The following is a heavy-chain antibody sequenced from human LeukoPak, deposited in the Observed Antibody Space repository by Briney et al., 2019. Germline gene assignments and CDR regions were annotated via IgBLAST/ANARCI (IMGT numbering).Heavy chain of an antibody. V-gene: IGHV3-30*18. Sequence: PGGSLRLSCAASGFTFSSYGMHWVRQAPGKGLEWVAVISYDGSNKYYADSVKGRFTISRDNSKNTLYLQMNSLRAEDTAVYYCAKDQWELPHDYWGQGTLVTVSS. CDR3: AKDQWELPHDY. CDR2: ISYDGSNK. J-gene: IGHJ4*02. D-gene: IGHD1-26*01. CDR1: GFTFSSYG.